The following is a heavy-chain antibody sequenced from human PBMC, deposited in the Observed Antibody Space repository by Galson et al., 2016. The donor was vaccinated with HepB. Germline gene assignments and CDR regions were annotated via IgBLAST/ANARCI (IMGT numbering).Heavy chain of an antibody. CDR1: ENTFTNYH. V-gene: IGHV1-46*01. CDR3: ARDMMGPTGMAY. D-gene: IGHD1-26*01. CDR2: INFGGYNT. Sequence: SVKVSCKASENTFTNYHIHWVRQAPGQGLQWMGFINFGGYNTHYAQNFQGRLTMTRDTSTTTVYMGLSGLRSEDTAVYYCARDMMGPTGMAYWGQGTLVTVSS. J-gene: IGHJ4*02.